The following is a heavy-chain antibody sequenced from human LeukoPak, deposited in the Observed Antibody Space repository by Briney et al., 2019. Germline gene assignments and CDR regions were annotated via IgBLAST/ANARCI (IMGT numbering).Heavy chain of an antibody. V-gene: IGHV5-51*01. CDR3: ARRLFRGSYPSFDY. CDR1: GYSFTTYW. CDR2: IYPGDSDT. Sequence: GEPLKISCKGSGYSFTTYWIGWVRQMPGKGLEWMGIIYPGDSDTRYSPSFQGQVTISADKSISTAYLQWSSLKASDTAIYYCARRLFRGSYPSFDYWGQGTLVTVSS. D-gene: IGHD1-26*01. J-gene: IGHJ4*02.